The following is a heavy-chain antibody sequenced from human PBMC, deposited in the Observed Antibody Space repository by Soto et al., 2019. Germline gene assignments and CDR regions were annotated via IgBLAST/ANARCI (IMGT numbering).Heavy chain of an antibody. CDR3: TRSLSYYYYYGMDV. V-gene: IGHV3-49*04. CDR1: GFTFGDYA. Sequence: GGSLRLSCVASGFTFGDYAMSWVRQAPGKGLEWVGFIRSKAYGGTTEYAASVKGRFTISRDDSKSIAYLQMNSLKTEDTAVYYCTRSLSYYYYYGMDVWGQGTTVTVSS. J-gene: IGHJ6*02. D-gene: IGHD3-16*02. CDR2: IRSKAYGGTT.